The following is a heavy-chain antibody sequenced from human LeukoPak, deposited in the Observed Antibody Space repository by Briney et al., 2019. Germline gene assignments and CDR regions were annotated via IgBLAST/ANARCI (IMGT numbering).Heavy chain of an antibody. V-gene: IGHV3-15*01. CDR1: GFTFSNAW. J-gene: IGHJ4*02. Sequence: PGGSLRLSCAASGFTFSNAWMSWVRQAPGKGLEWVGRIKSKTDGGTTDYAAPVKGRFTISRDDSKNTLYLQMNSLKTEDTAVYYCTTAQNYDFWSGYYQGSYYFDYWGQGTLVTVSS. CDR3: TTAQNYDFWSGYYQGSYYFDY. D-gene: IGHD3-3*01. CDR2: IKSKTDGGTT.